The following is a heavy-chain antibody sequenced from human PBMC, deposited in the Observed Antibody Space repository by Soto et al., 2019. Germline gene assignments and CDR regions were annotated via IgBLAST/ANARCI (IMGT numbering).Heavy chain of an antibody. CDR2: INPNSGGT. CDR1: GYTFTGYY. J-gene: IGHJ4*02. Sequence: GASVKVSCKASGYTFTGYYMHWVRQAPGQGLEWMGWINPNSGGTNYAQKFQGRVTMTRDTSISTAYMELSRLRSADTAVYYCARSEELEAGVPIDYWGQGTLVTVSS. V-gene: IGHV1-2*02. D-gene: IGHD6-19*01. CDR3: ARSEELEAGVPIDY.